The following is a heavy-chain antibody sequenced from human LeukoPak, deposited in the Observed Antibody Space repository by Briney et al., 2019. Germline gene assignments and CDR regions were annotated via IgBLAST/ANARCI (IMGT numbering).Heavy chain of an antibody. J-gene: IGHJ4*02. V-gene: IGHV3-23*01. CDR2: ISGSGGST. CDR3: AKAHLYCSGGSCYSDPFDY. D-gene: IGHD2-15*01. Sequence: PGGSLRLSCAASGFTFSSYAMSWVRQAPGKGLEWVSAISGSGGSTYYADSVKGRFTTSRDNSKDTLYLQMNSLRAEDTAVYYCAKAHLYCSGGSCYSDPFDYWGQGTLVTVSS. CDR1: GFTFSSYA.